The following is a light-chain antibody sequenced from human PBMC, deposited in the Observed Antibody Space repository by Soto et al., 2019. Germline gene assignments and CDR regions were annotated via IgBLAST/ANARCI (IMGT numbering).Light chain of an antibody. CDR2: EVS. J-gene: IGLJ2*01. Sequence: QSALTQPPSASGSPGQSVAISCTGTSSDVGGYNFVSWYQQHPGKAPKVLIYEVSKRASGVPDRFSGSKSGNTASLTVSGLQVEDEADYYCSSFRSGGTRVLFGGGTKVTVL. CDR3: SSFRSGGTRVL. CDR1: SSDVGGYNF. V-gene: IGLV2-8*01.